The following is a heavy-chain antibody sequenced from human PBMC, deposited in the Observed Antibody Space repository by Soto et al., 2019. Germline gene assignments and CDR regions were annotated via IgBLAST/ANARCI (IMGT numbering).Heavy chain of an antibody. D-gene: IGHD2-15*01. Sequence: QVQLQESGPGLVKPSETLSLTCTVSGGSISSYYWSWIRQPPGKGLEWIGYIYYSGSTNYNPSLKSRVTISVDTSKNQFSLKLGSVAAADTAVYYCARGDIVGVVAATLGRGGFDSWGQGNLVSVSS. CDR3: ARGDIVGVVAATLGRGGFDS. J-gene: IGHJ4*02. V-gene: IGHV4-59*08. CDR2: IYYSGST. CDR1: GGSISSYY.